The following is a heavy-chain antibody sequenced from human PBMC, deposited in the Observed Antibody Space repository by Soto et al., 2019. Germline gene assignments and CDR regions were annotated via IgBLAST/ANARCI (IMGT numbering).Heavy chain of an antibody. D-gene: IGHD3-10*01. J-gene: IGHJ4*02. CDR1: GGSISSGGYY. Sequence: SETLSLTCSVSGGSISSGGYYWSWVRQRPGKGLEWIGYVYFNENTYYNPSLKSRVTISVGTSKSQFSLRLSSVTAADAAVYYCVRKITMARGIDFRGPGILVTVYS. CDR3: VRKITMARGIDF. CDR2: VYFNENT. V-gene: IGHV4-31*03.